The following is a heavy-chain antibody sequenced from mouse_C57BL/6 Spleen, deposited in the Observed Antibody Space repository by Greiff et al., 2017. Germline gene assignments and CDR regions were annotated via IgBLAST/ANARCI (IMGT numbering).Heavy chain of an antibody. Sequence: LVKPGASVKLSCQASGYTFTEYTIHWVKQRSGQGLEWIGWFYPGSGSIKYNEKFKDKATLTADKSSSTVYMELSRLTSEDSAVYFCARHEVTAPNPTVRGDYFDYWGQGTTLTVAS. CDR2: FYPGSGSI. CDR3: ARHEVTAPNPTVRGDYFDY. D-gene: IGHD1-1*01. V-gene: IGHV1-62-2*01. CDR1: GYTFTEYT. J-gene: IGHJ2*01.